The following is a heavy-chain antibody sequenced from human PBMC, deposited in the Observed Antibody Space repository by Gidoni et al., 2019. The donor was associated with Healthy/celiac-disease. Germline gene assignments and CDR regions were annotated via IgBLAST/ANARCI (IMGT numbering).Heavy chain of an antibody. CDR1: GFTFRSYA. D-gene: IGHD3-22*01. CDR2: ISGSGGST. J-gene: IGHJ5*02. Sequence: EVQLLESGGGLVQPGGSLRLSCAASGFTFRSYAMSWVRQAPGKGLEWVSAISGSGGSTYYADSVKGRFTISRDNSKNTLYLQMNSLRAEDTAVYYCAKDRGIVVVITESWFDPWGQGTLVTVSS. V-gene: IGHV3-23*01. CDR3: AKDRGIVVVITESWFDP.